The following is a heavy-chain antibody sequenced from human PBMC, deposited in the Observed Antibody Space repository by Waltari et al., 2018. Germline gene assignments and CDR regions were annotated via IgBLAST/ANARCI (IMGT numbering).Heavy chain of an antibody. V-gene: IGHV4-34*01. CDR2: INHSGSN. J-gene: IGHJ6*02. Sequence: QVQLQQWGAGLLKPSETLSLTCAVYGGSFSGYYWSWIRQPPGKGLEWIGEINHSGSNNYNPSLKGRVTISVDTSKNQFSLKLSSVTAADTAVYYCARAGSSGNGMDVWGQGTTVTVAS. D-gene: IGHD6-13*01. CDR1: GGSFSGYY. CDR3: ARAGSSGNGMDV.